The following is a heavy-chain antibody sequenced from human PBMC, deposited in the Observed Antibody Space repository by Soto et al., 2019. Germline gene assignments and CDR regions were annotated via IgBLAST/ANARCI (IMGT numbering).Heavy chain of an antibody. J-gene: IGHJ6*02. CDR2: IIPIFGTA. Sequence: QVQLVQSGAEVKKPGSSVKVSCKASGGTFSSYAISWVRQAPGQGLEWMGGIIPIFGTANYAQKFQGRVTITAAESTSTAYRELSSLSSEDTAVYYCAGIAARPYYYCGMDVWGQGTTVTVSS. CDR1: GGTFSSYA. D-gene: IGHD6-6*01. CDR3: AGIAARPYYYCGMDV. V-gene: IGHV1-69*12.